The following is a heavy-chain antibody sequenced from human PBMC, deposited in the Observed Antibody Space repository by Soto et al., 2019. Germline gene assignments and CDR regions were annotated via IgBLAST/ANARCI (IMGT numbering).Heavy chain of an antibody. J-gene: IGHJ6*02. CDR1: GYTLTELS. Sequence: ASVKVSCKVSGYTLTELSMRWVRQAPGKGLEWMGGFDPEDGETIYAQKFQGRVTMTEDTSTDTAYMELSSLRSEDTAVYYCATVGGTTHYYYYGMDVWGQGTTVTVSS. CDR2: FDPEDGET. D-gene: IGHD1-7*01. V-gene: IGHV1-24*01. CDR3: ATVGGTTHYYYYGMDV.